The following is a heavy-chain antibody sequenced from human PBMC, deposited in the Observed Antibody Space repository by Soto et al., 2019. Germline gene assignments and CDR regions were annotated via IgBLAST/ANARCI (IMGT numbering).Heavy chain of an antibody. D-gene: IGHD6-19*01. CDR2: ISSSSSYT. V-gene: IGHV3-11*06. Sequence: GGSLRLSCAASGFTFSDYYMSWIRQAPGKGLEWVSYISSSSSYTNYADSVKGRFTISRDNAKNSLYLQMNSLRAEDTAVYYCARDRSSGWYVYGYWGQGTLVTVSS. CDR3: ARDRSSGWYVYGY. J-gene: IGHJ4*02. CDR1: GFTFSDYY.